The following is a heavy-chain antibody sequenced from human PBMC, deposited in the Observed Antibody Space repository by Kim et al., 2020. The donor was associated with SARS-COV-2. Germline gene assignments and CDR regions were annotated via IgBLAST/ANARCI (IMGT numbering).Heavy chain of an antibody. CDR2: IYASGST. V-gene: IGHV4-4*07. Sequence: SETLSLTCTVSGGSISTNYWGWIRQSAGKGLEWIGRIYASGSTDYNASLKSRVAMSVDTSKNQFSLELSYVTAADTAVYFCASGPPRADCGANCYLDYWGQGILVTVSA. CDR3: ASGPPRADCGANCYLDY. J-gene: IGHJ4*02. D-gene: IGHD2-21*01. CDR1: GGSISTNY.